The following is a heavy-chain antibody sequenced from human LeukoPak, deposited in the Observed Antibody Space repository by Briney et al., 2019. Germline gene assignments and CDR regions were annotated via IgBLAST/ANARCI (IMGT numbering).Heavy chain of an antibody. CDR1: GYTFTGHY. CDR2: INPNSGGT. J-gene: IGHJ4*02. CDR3: AREYSSSWFDY. V-gene: IGHV1-2*04. D-gene: IGHD6-13*01. Sequence: GASVKVSCKTSGYTFTGHYMHWVRQAPGQGLEWMGWINPNSGGTNYAEKFQGWLTMTRDTSISTLYMEMSRLRSDDTAVYYCAREYSSSWFDYWGQVTLVTVSS.